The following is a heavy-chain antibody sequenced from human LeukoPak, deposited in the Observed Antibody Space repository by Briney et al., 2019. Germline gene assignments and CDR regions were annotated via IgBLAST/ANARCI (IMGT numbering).Heavy chain of an antibody. V-gene: IGHV4-4*07. CDR1: GGSISSYY. J-gene: IGHJ4*02. CDR2: IYTSGST. D-gene: IGHD4-17*01. Sequence: SETLSLTCTVSGGSISSYYWSWFRQPAGKGLEWFGRIYTSGSTNYNPSLKRRVTMSVDTSKNQFSLKLSSVTAADTAVYYCASSGFDYGDYVVDYWGQGTLVTVSS. CDR3: ASSGFDYGDYVVDY.